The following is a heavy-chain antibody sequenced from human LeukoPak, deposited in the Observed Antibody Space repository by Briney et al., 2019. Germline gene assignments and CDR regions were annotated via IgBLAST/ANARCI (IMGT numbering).Heavy chain of an antibody. CDR2: ISSSGRTI. V-gene: IGHV3-48*03. CDR1: GFTFSSYE. Sequence: GGSLRLSCAASGFTFSSYEMNWVRQAPGKGLEWVSYISSSGRTIFYADSVKGRFTISRDNAKNSLYLQMDSLRAEDTAVYYCASDRSGWYDYWGQGTLVTVSS. CDR3: ASDRSGWYDY. D-gene: IGHD6-19*01. J-gene: IGHJ4*02.